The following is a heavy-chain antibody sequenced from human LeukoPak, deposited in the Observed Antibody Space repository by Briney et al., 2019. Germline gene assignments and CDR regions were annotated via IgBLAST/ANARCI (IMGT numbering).Heavy chain of an antibody. D-gene: IGHD5-18*01. V-gene: IGHV3-23*01. J-gene: IGHJ4*02. Sequence: GGSLRLSCAASGFTFSSYWMNWVRQAPGKGLEWVSAISESGSGTYYADSVKGRFTISRDNSKDTLSLQMNSLRAEDTAVYYCAKDIAQGYTFGSIEQDYWGQGTLVTVSS. CDR2: ISESGSGT. CDR3: AKDIAQGYTFGSIEQDY. CDR1: GFTFSSYW.